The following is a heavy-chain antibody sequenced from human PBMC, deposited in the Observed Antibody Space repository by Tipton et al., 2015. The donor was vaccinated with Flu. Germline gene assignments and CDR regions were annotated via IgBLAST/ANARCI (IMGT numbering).Heavy chain of an antibody. Sequence: TLSLTCTISGGSISNYYWSWIRQSPERGLEWIGFAHYSGSTNYNPSLKSRVTLSLDTSKQQFSLNLKSVTAADTAVYYCARHDWDLQRDSWGQGALVIVSS. D-gene: IGHD1-26*01. V-gene: IGHV4-59*08. CDR1: GGSISNYY. CDR3: ARHDWDLQRDS. CDR2: AHYSGST. J-gene: IGHJ4*02.